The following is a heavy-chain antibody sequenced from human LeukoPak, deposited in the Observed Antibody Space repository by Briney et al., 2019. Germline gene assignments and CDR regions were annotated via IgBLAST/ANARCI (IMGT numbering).Heavy chain of an antibody. CDR2: IYYSGST. CDR3: ARAYDYGGNPSIFDY. V-gene: IGHV4-30-4*01. D-gene: IGHD4-23*01. Sequence: SQTLSLTCTVSGGSISSGDYYWSWIRQPPGKGLEWIGYIYYSGSTYYNPSLKSRVTISVDTSKNQFSLKLSSVTAADTAVYYCARAYDYGGNPSIFDYWGQGTLVTVSS. CDR1: GGSISSGDYY. J-gene: IGHJ4*02.